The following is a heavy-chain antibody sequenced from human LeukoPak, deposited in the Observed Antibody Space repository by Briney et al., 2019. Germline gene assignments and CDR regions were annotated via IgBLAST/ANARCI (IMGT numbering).Heavy chain of an antibody. J-gene: IGHJ4*02. CDR1: GFTFSDYY. CDR3: ARRAGAYPHPYDY. Sequence: GGSLRLSCAASGFTFSDYYMSWIRQAPGKGLEWVSYISNSGTTIYYADSVKGRFTISRDNAKKSLYLQMNSLRAEDTAVYYCARRAGAYPHPYDYWGQGTLVTVSS. CDR2: ISNSGTTI. D-gene: IGHD3-16*01. V-gene: IGHV3-11*01.